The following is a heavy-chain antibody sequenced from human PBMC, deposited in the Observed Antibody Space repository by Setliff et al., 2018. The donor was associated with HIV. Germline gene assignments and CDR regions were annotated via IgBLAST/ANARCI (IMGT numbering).Heavy chain of an antibody. V-gene: IGHV4-34*01. CDR2: INHSGST. J-gene: IGHJ5*02. CDR3: AKDRRYYYGSGSYAAET. CDR1: GGSFSDYY. Sequence: PSETLSLTCAVYGGSFSDYYWNWIRQPPGKGLEWIGEINHSGSTNYNPSLKSRVTISLDTSKNQFSLKLSSVTAADTAVYYCAKDRRYYYGSGSYAAETWGQGTLVTVSS. D-gene: IGHD3-10*01.